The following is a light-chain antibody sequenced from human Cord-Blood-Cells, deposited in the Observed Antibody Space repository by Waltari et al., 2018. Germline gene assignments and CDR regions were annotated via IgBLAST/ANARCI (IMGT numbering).Light chain of an antibody. Sequence: QSALTQPASVSGSPGQSITISCTGTSSDVGGYNYVSWYQQHPGKAPKLIVYEVSNRHSGVSNRCSGSKSGNTASLTISVLQAEDEADYYCSSYTSSSTVVFGGGTKLTVL. CDR1: SSDVGGYNY. CDR2: EVS. CDR3: SSYTSSSTVV. V-gene: IGLV2-14*01. J-gene: IGLJ2*01.